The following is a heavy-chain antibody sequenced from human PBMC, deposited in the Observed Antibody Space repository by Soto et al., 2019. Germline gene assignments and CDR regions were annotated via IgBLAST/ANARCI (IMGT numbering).Heavy chain of an antibody. J-gene: IGHJ4*02. CDR3: PRHRNHSLCH. D-gene: IGHD1-1*01. V-gene: IGHV1-18*01. CDR2: ISANSGNT. Sequence: QVQLVQSGAEVKKPGASVKVSCKASGYTFTSTGISWVRQAPGQGLEWMGWISANSGNTNYAQNLQGRVIITTETSTTTAYMELRSLRSDDTAVYYCPRHRNHSLCHWGQGTLVTVSS. CDR1: GYTFTSTG.